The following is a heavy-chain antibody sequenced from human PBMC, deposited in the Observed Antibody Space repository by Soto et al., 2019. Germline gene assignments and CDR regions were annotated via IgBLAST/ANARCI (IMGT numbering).Heavy chain of an antibody. CDR1: GYTMTAHL. D-gene: IGHD2-8*02. J-gene: IGHJ1*01. Sequence: VQLVQSGAAVRKTGPSVKISCKASGYTMTAHLLHWVRQAPGRVLEWMGWINPKNGGTDYAQKFQDRVSMTRDTSITTAYIKRHRLTDDDAAVYVCATDGGECWWAVWGQGTLVSVSS. CDR3: ATDGGECWWAV. V-gene: IGHV1-2*02. CDR2: INPKNGGT.